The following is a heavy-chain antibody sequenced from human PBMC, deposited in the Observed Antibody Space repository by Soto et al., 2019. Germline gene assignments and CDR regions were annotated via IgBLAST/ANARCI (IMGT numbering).Heavy chain of an antibody. J-gene: IGHJ4*02. CDR3: ASLMAGYSYGHFDY. Sequence: TLSLTCAVSGDSISSGGYSWSWIRQLPGKGLEWIGYIYHSGSTYYNPSLKSRVTVSVDRSKNQFYLKLSSVTAADTAVYYCASLMAGYSYGHFDYWGQGTLVTVSS. CDR1: GDSISSGGYS. D-gene: IGHD5-18*01. V-gene: IGHV4-30-2*02. CDR2: IYHSGST.